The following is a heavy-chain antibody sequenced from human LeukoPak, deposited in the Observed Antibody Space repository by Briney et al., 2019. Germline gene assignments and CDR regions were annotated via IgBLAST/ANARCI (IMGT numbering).Heavy chain of an antibody. J-gene: IGHJ4*02. D-gene: IGHD3-10*01. CDR1: GFTFSSYA. CDR2: TSYDGSNK. Sequence: PGGSLRLSCAASGFTFSSYAMHWVRQAPGKGLEWVADTSYDGSNKYYADSVKGRFTISRDNSKNTLYLQMNSLRAEDTAVYYCARDLATTMVRGVLDYWGQGTLVTVSS. V-gene: IGHV3-30-3*01. CDR3: ARDLATTMVRGVLDY.